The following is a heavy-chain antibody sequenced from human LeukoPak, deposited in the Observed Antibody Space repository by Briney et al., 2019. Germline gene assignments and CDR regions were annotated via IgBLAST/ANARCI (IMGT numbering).Heavy chain of an antibody. V-gene: IGHV3-30*18. CDR3: AKGLPVIAAAGTGAFDI. CDR1: GFTFSSYG. J-gene: IGHJ3*02. Sequence: PGRSLRLSCAASGFTFSSYGMHWVRQAPGKGLEWVAVISYDGSNKYYADSVKGRFTISRDNSKNTLYLQMNSLRAEDTAVYYCAKGLPVIAAAGTGAFDIWGQGTMVTVSS. CDR2: ISYDGSNK. D-gene: IGHD6-13*01.